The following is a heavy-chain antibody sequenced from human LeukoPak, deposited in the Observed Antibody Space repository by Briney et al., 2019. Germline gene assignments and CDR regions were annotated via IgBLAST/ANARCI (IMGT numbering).Heavy chain of an antibody. CDR3: ARDRAGGSGTRRGSFDY. J-gene: IGHJ4*02. D-gene: IGHD1-26*01. Sequence: PGGSLRLSCAASGLTFSSMSWVRQAPGKGLEWVSSISASSGYIYYADSVKGRFTISRDNAKNSVYLQMNSLRVEDTAVYYCARDRAGGSGTRRGSFDYWGQGTLVTVSS. V-gene: IGHV3-21*01. CDR1: GLTFSS. CDR2: ISASSGYI.